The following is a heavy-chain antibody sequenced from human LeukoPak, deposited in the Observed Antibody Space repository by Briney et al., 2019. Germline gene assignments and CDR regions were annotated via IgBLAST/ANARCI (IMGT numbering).Heavy chain of an antibody. CDR3: ARGRRYCSGGSCVPTTYYMDV. CDR1: GYTFTSYD. Sequence: ASVKASCKATGYTFTSYDINWVRQATGQGLEWMGWMNPNSGNTGYAQKFQGRVTITRNTSISTAYMELSSLRSEDTAVYYCARGRRYCSGGSCVPTTYYMDVWGKGTTVTVSS. J-gene: IGHJ6*03. V-gene: IGHV1-8*03. CDR2: MNPNSGNT. D-gene: IGHD2-15*01.